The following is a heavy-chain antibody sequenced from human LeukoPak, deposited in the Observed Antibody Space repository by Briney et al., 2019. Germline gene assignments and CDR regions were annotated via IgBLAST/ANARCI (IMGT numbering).Heavy chain of an antibody. Sequence: SQTLSLTCTVSGGSISSGGYYWSWIRQPPGKGLEWIGHIFYTGSTNYNPSLRSRVTISVDTSKNQFSLKLSSVTAADTAVYYCARDVEMATIRPGWRGFDYWGQGTLVTVSS. V-gene: IGHV4-61*08. J-gene: IGHJ4*02. CDR3: ARDVEMATIRPGWRGFDY. CDR2: IFYTGST. D-gene: IGHD5-24*01. CDR1: GGSISSGGYY.